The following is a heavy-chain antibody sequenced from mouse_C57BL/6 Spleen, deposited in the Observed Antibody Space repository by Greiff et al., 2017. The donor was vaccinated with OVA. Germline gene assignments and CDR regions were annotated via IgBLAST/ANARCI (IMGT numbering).Heavy chain of an antibody. J-gene: IGHJ4*01. CDR3: ARDLYYGSSYDYAMDY. V-gene: IGHV5-16*01. D-gene: IGHD1-1*01. CDR1: GFTFSDYY. Sequence: ESEGGLVQPGSSMKLSCTASGFTFSDYYMAWVRQVPEKGLEWVANINYDGSSTYYLDSLKSRFIISRDNAKNILYLQMSSLKSEDTATYYCARDLYYGSSYDYAMDYWGQGTSVTVSS. CDR2: INYDGSST.